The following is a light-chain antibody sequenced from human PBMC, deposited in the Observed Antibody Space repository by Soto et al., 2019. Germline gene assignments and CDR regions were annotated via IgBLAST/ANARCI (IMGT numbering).Light chain of an antibody. CDR2: DAF. CDR1: QDISRY. Sequence: DIQLTQSPSLLSASVGDRVTITCRAGQDISRYLAWYQQKPGKAPKLLIYDAFSLQIGVPSRFSGSGSGTEFTLTISILQPEDCATYYCQQLSGYPFTFGPGTKVDIK. V-gene: IGKV1-9*01. CDR3: QQLSGYPFT. J-gene: IGKJ3*01.